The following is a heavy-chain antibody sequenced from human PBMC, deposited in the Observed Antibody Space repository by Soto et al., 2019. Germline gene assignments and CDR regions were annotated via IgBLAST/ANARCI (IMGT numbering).Heavy chain of an antibody. CDR2: ISKDGGDK. CDR1: GFSFSRYG. V-gene: IGHV3-30*18. CDR3: AKDGYKYKYYSDY. Sequence: GGSLRLSCAASGFSFSRYGIHWVRQAPGKGLEWVAVISKDGGDKEYAESVKGRCTISRENSKSTVYLQMNSLRVEDTAVYYCAKDGYKYKYYSDYWGQGTLVTVSA. J-gene: IGHJ4*02. D-gene: IGHD5-18*01.